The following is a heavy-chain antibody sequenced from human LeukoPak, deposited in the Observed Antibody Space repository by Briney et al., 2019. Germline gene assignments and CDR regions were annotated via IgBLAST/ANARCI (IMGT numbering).Heavy chain of an antibody. Sequence: GGSLRLSCAASGFTFSAYAMTWVRQAPGKGLEWVSSISGRGGSTYYADSVRGRFTTSRDNAKNTLSLQISSLRPDDTAVYYCAREQDGSVLYDPLDIWGQGKMVIVSS. D-gene: IGHD3-22*01. CDR3: AREQDGSVLYDPLDI. J-gene: IGHJ3*02. CDR2: ISGRGGST. CDR1: GFTFSAYA. V-gene: IGHV3-23*01.